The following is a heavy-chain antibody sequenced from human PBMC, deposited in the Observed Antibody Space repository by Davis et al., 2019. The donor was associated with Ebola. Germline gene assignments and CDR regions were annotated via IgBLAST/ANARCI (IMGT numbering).Heavy chain of an antibody. CDR3: ARVPTVTTAWFDP. CDR1: GYTFTSYY. D-gene: IGHD4-11*01. Sequence: ASVKVSCKASGYTFTSYYMHWVRQATGQGLEWMGWMNPNSGNAGYAQKFQGRVTMTRDTSISTAYMELSRLRSDDTAVYYCARVPTVTTAWFDPWGQGTLVTVSS. V-gene: IGHV1-2*02. CDR2: MNPNSGNA. J-gene: IGHJ5*02.